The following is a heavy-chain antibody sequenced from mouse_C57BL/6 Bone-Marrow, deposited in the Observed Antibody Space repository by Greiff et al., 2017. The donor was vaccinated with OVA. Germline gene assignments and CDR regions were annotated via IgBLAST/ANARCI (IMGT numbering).Heavy chain of an antibody. D-gene: IGHD2-3*01. J-gene: IGHJ2*01. CDR3: ARWLLGFDY. CDR2: ISDGGSYT. Sequence: EVKVIESGGGLVKPGGSLKLSCAASGFTFSSYAMSWVRQTPEKRLEWVATISDGGSYTYYPDNVKGRFTISSDNAKNNLYVQMGHLRSEDTDMYYCARWLLGFDYWGQGTTLTVSS. CDR1: GFTFSSYA. V-gene: IGHV5-4*03.